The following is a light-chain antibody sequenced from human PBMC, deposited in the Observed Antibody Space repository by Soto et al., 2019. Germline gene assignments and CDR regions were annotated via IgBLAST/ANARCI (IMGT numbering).Light chain of an antibody. Sequence: VMMPQSPLSLLVTLGQPASISCRSNQILLHSDGIAYFSWFQQRPGRSPRRLIYKVSNRDSGVPARFSGSGSGTDFALKISSVEAEDVGVYYCMQGTHWPITFGQGTRLEI. CDR1: QILLHSDGIAY. CDR2: KVS. CDR3: MQGTHWPIT. V-gene: IGKV2-30*02. J-gene: IGKJ5*01.